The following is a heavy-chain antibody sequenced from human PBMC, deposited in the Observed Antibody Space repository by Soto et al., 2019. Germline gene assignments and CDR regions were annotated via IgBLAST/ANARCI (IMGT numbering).Heavy chain of an antibody. CDR3: AREGYCSSTSCYSFDY. Sequence: GGSLRLSCAASGFTVSSNYMSWVRQAPGKGLEWVSVIYSGDSTYYADSVKGRFIISRDNSKNTLYLQMNSLRAEDTAVYYCAREGYCSSTSCYSFDYWGQGTLVTVSS. D-gene: IGHD2-2*01. J-gene: IGHJ4*02. V-gene: IGHV3-66*01. CDR2: IYSGDST. CDR1: GFTVSSNY.